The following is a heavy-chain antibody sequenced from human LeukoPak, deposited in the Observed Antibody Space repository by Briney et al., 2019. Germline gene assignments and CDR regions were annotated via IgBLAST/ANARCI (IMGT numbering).Heavy chain of an antibody. V-gene: IGHV3-7*01. CDR3: AKDWSL. Sequence: GGSLRLSCAASGFTFSRYWMSWVRQAPGKGLEWVANIKHDGSEKYYLDSVRGRFTISRDNAKNSLYLQMNSLRAEDTAVYYCAKDWSLWGQGTKVTVSS. CDR2: IKHDGSEK. CDR1: GFTFSRYW. J-gene: IGHJ3*01.